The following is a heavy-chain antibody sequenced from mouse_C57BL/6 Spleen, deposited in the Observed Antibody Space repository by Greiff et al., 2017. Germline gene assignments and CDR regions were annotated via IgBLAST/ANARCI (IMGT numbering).Heavy chain of an antibody. D-gene: IGHD2-14*01. V-gene: IGHV1-9*01. J-gene: IGHJ4*01. CDR2: ILPGSGGT. CDR1: GYTFTGYW. CDR3: ARRGYREAMDY. Sequence: QVQLKQSGAELMKPGASVKLSCKATGYTFTGYWIEWVKQRPGHGLEWIGEILPGSGGTNYNEKFKGKATFTADTSSNTAYMQLSSLTTEDSAIYYCARRGYREAMDYWGQGTSVTVSS.